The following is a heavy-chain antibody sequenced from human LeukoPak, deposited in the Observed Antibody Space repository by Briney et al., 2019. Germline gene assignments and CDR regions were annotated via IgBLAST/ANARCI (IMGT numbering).Heavy chain of an antibody. J-gene: IGHJ4*02. Sequence: AGGSLRLSCAASGFTFSNAWMSWVRQAPGKGLEWVAFIRYDGGNKYYADSVKGRFTISRDNSKNTLYLQMNSLRAEDTAVYYCAKDYGGTFDYWGQGTLVTVSS. CDR1: GFTFSNAW. V-gene: IGHV3-30*02. D-gene: IGHD4-23*01. CDR3: AKDYGGTFDY. CDR2: IRYDGGNK.